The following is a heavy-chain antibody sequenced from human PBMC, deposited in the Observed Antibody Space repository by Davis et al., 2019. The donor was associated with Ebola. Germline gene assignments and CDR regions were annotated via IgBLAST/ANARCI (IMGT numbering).Heavy chain of an antibody. CDR2: IIPILGIA. CDR3: ARGATSGWYAYY. D-gene: IGHD6-19*01. CDR1: GYTFTSYG. V-gene: IGHV1-69*04. Sequence: SVKVSCKASGYTFTSYGISWVRQAPGQGLEWMGRIIPILGIANYAQKFQGRVTITADKSTSTAYMELSSLRSEDTAVYYCARGATSGWYAYYWGQGTLVTVSS. J-gene: IGHJ4*02.